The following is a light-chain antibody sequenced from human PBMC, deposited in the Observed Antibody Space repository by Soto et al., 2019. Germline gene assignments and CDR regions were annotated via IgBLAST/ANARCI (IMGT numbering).Light chain of an antibody. CDR1: QGISKY. J-gene: IGKJ1*01. V-gene: IGKV1-27*01. Sequence: DIQMTQSPSSLSESVGDRVTITCRASQGISKYLAWYQQKPGKVPKLLIYAASTLQSGVPSRISGSGSGTDFTLKISSLQPEDVATYYWQKYNSAPRTFGQGTKVEIK. CDR2: AAS. CDR3: QKYNSAPRT.